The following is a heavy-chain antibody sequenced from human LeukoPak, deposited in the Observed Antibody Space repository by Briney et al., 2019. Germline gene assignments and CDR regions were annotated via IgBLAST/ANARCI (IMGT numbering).Heavy chain of an antibody. D-gene: IGHD3-10*01. V-gene: IGHV1-46*01. CDR2: INPSGGST. CDR1: GYTFTSYG. Sequence: ASVKVSCKASGYTFTSYGISWVRQAPGQGLEWMGIINPSGGSTSYAQKFQGRVTMTRDMSTSTVYMELSSLRSEDTAVYYCARTMVRGIRDYYMDVWGKGTTVTVSS. J-gene: IGHJ6*03. CDR3: ARTMVRGIRDYYMDV.